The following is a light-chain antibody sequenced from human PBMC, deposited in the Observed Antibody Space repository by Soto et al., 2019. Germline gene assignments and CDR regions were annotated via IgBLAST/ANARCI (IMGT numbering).Light chain of an antibody. CDR1: QSGSIY. V-gene: IGKV3-11*01. J-gene: IGKJ5*01. CDR2: DAS. Sequence: EIVLAQSPATLSLSPGERATLSCMASQSGSIYLAWYQHKPGQAPRLLIYDASNRATGIPARFSGSGSGTDFTLTISSLEPEDFAVYYCQQRSNWPPKITFGQGTRLEIK. CDR3: QQRSNWPPKIT.